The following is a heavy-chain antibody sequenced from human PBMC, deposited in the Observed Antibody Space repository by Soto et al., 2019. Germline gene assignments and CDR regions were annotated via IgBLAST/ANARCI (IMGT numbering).Heavy chain of an antibody. Sequence: GGSLRLSCAASGFTFSSYSMNWVRQAPGKGLEWVSSISSSSSYIYYADSVKGRFTISRDNAKNSLYLQMNSLRAEDTAVYYCARTRGSGYDLNYWGQGTLVTVSS. D-gene: IGHD5-12*01. V-gene: IGHV3-21*01. CDR3: ARTRGSGYDLNY. J-gene: IGHJ4*02. CDR1: GFTFSSYS. CDR2: ISSSSSYI.